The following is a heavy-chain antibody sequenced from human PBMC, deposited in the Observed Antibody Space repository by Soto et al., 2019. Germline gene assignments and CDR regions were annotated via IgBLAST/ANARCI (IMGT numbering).Heavy chain of an antibody. V-gene: IGHV4-61*01. CDR3: ARTYSSSWPVNFDS. CDR1: GGSVSSGSYY. D-gene: IGHD6-13*01. Sequence: QVQLQESGPGLVKPSETLSLTCTVSGGSVSSGSYYWSWIRQPPGKGLEWIGYIYYSGSTNYNPSRRSRVTMSVDMYKNQFALKLSSVAAADTAVYYCARTYSSSWPVNFDSWGQGTLVTVSS. CDR2: IYYSGST. J-gene: IGHJ4*02.